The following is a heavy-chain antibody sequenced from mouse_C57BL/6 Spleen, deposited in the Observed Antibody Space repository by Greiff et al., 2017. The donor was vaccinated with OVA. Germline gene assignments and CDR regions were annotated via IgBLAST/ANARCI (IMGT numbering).Heavy chain of an antibody. V-gene: IGHV5-9*01. D-gene: IGHD6-1*01. CDR3: ARVLSPMDY. Sequence: EVKLLESGGGLVKPGGSLKLSCAASGFTFSSYTMSWVRQTPEKRLEWVATISGGGGNTYYTDSVKGRFTISRDNAKNTLYLQMSSLRSEDTALYYCARVLSPMDYWGQGTSVTVSS. CDR2: ISGGGGNT. J-gene: IGHJ4*01. CDR1: GFTFSSYT.